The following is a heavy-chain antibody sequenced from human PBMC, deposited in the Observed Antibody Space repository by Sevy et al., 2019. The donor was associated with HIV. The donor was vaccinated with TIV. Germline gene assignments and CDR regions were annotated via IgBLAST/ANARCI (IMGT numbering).Heavy chain of an antibody. CDR1: GGSVSSGSYY. D-gene: IGHD2-2*01. Sequence: SETLSLTCTVSGGSVSSGSYYWSWIRQPPGKGLEWIGYIYYSGSTNYNPSLKSRVTISVDTSKNQFSLKLSSVTAADTAVYYCARGDIVVVPAAKRNRFVYYYYGMDVWGQGTTVTVSS. V-gene: IGHV4-61*01. CDR2: IYYSGST. CDR3: ARGDIVVVPAAKRNRFVYYYYGMDV. J-gene: IGHJ6*02.